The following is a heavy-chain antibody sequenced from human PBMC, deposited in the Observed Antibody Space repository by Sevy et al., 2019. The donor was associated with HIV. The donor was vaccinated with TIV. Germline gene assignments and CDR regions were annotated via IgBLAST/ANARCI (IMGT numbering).Heavy chain of an antibody. V-gene: IGHV4-34*01. CDR3: ARGRYYGSGSYYSYYYYYGMDV. D-gene: IGHD3-10*01. J-gene: IGHJ6*02. CDR2: INHSGST. CDR1: GGSFSGYY. Sequence: SETLSLTCAVYGGSFSGYYRSWIRQPPGKGLEWIGEINHSGSTNYNPSLKSRVTISVDTSKNQFSLKLSSVTAADTAVYYCARGRYYGSGSYYSYYYYYGMDVWGQGTTVTVSS.